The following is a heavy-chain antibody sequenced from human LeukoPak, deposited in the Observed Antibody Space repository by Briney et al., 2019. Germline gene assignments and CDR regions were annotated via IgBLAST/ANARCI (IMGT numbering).Heavy chain of an antibody. CDR1: GFTFSSYW. V-gene: IGHV3-48*01. J-gene: IGHJ4*02. CDR2: ISSSSSTI. Sequence: GGSLRLSCAASGFTFSSYWMHWVRQAPGKGLEWVSYISSSSSTIYYADSVKGRFTISRDNAKNSLYLQMNSLRAEDTAVYYCASVHQELVENWGQGTLVTVSS. CDR3: ASVHQELVEN. D-gene: IGHD5-24*01.